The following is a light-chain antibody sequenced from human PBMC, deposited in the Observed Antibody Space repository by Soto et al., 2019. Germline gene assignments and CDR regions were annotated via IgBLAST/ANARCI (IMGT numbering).Light chain of an antibody. V-gene: IGKV1-9*01. CDR2: AAS. CDR1: QGISSF. J-gene: IGKJ4*01. CDR3: QQLNDFPPT. Sequence: QLTQSPSSLSASVGDRVTLTCRASQGISSFLAWYQQKPGKAPKLLIYAASTLQKGVPSRFSGSGSGTDFTLIISSLQPEDFATYYCQQLNDFPPTFGGGTKVEIK.